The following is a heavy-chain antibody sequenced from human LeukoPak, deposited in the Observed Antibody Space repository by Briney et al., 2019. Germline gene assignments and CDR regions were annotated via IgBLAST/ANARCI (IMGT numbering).Heavy chain of an antibody. CDR2: IYSGGST. V-gene: IGHV3-53*01. CDR1: GFTFRSDG. Sequence: GGSLRLSCAASGFTFRSDGMHWVRQAPGKGLEWVSVIYSGGSTYYADSVKGRFTISRDNSKNTLYLQMNSLRAEDTAVYYCASYAFDIWGQGTMVTVSS. CDR3: ASYAFDI. J-gene: IGHJ3*02.